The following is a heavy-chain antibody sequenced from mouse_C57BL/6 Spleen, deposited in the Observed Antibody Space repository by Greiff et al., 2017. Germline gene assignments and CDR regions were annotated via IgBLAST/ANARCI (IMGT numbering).Heavy chain of an antibody. D-gene: IGHD1-1*01. CDR3: ARGGLLRYGGAMDV. CDR1: GYSFTDYN. Sequence: VQLQQSGPELVKPGASVKISCKASGYSFTDYNMNWVKQSNGKSLEWIGVINPNYGTTSYNQKFKGKATLTVDQSSSTVYLQLNSLTSEDYAVYCCARGGLLRYGGAMDVGGKGTSVTASS. CDR2: INPNYGTT. V-gene: IGHV1-39*01. J-gene: IGHJ4*01.